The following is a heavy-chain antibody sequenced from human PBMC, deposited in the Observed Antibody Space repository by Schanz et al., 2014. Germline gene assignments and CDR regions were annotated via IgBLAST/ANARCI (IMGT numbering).Heavy chain of an antibody. CDR2: IWSDGTNE. Sequence: VQLVESGGGLVKPGGFLRLSCAASGFTLSSYGMHWVRQAPGKGLEWVAVIWSDGTNEYYADSVKGRFTISGDSSKYTVYLQMNSLRADDTAVYYCAKQHIVRGVIYLNWFDSWGQGTLVTVSS. V-gene: IGHV3-33*06. CDR1: GFTLSSYG. J-gene: IGHJ5*01. CDR3: AKQHIVRGVIYLNWFDS. D-gene: IGHD3-10*01.